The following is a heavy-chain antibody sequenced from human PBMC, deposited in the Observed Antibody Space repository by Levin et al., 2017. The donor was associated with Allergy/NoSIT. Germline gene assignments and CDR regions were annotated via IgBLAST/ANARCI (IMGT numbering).Heavy chain of an antibody. CDR3: AKGHYYDSSGFLYKSDAFDM. D-gene: IGHD3-22*01. J-gene: IGHJ3*02. CDR2: ISGNGDST. CDR1: GFTFRSYA. V-gene: IGHV3-23*01. Sequence: PGGSLRLSCAASGFTFRSYAMNWVRQAPGKGLEWVSVISGNGDSTYYADSVKGRFTISRDNSKNTLYLQMNSLRAEDTAIYYRAKGHYYDSSGFLYKSDAFDMWGQGTMVTVSS.